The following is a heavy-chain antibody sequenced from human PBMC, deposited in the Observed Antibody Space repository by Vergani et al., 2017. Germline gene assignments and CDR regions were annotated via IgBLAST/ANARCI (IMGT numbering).Heavy chain of an antibody. CDR2: INHSGST. J-gene: IGHJ4*02. CDR1: GWSFSGYY. Sequence: QVQLQQWGAGLLKPSETLSLTCAVYGWSFSGYYWSWIRKPPGKGLEGIGEINHSGSTNYNPSLKSRVTISVETSKNQFSLKLSSVTAADTAVYYCARGGRQWLGRTYFDYWGQGTLVTVSS. V-gene: IGHV4-34*01. D-gene: IGHD6-19*01. CDR3: ARGGRQWLGRTYFDY.